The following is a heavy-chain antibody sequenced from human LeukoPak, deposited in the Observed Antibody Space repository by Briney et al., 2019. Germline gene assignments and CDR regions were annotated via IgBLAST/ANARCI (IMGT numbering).Heavy chain of an antibody. CDR2: ITWNSGII. D-gene: IGHD6-19*01. Sequence: PGRSLRLSCVASGFTFYDYAMHWVRQVPGKGLEWVSGITWNSGIIAYAGSVKGRFTISRDNVKNSLYLQMNSLRPEDAAFYFCAIGMSPNIAVASMDYWGQGTLVTVSS. CDR1: GFTFYDYA. J-gene: IGHJ4*02. CDR3: AIGMSPNIAVASMDY. V-gene: IGHV3-9*01.